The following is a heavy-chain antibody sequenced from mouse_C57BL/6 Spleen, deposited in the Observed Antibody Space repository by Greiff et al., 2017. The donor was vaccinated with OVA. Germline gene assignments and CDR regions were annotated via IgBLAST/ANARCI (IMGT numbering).Heavy chain of an antibody. V-gene: IGHV1-53*01. CDR1: GYTFTSYW. CDR2: INPSNGGT. CDR3: ARGNYDYPHYVDY. J-gene: IGHJ2*01. D-gene: IGHD2-4*01. Sequence: QVHVKQPGTELVKPGASVKLSCKASGYTFTSYWMHWVKQRPGQGLEWIGNINPSNGGTNYNEKFKSKATLTVDKSSSTAYMQLSSLTSEDSAVDYCARGNYDYPHYVDYWGQGTTLTVSS.